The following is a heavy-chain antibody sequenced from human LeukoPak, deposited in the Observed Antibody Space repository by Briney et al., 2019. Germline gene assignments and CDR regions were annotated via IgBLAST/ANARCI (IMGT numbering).Heavy chain of an antibody. Sequence: SVKVSCKASGGTFSSYAISWMRQAPGQGLEWMGGIIPIFGTANYAQKFQGRVTITTDESTSTAYMELSSLRSEDTAVYYCASTIPSSGSWFDPWGQGTLVTVSS. J-gene: IGHJ5*02. V-gene: IGHV1-69*05. CDR3: ASTIPSSGSWFDP. CDR1: GGTFSSYA. CDR2: IIPIFGTA. D-gene: IGHD1-26*01.